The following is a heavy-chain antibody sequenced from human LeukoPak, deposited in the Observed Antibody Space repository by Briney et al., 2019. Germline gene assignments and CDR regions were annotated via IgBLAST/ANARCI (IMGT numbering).Heavy chain of an antibody. CDR2: ISPGDSDT. CDR1: GYSFTTFF. Sequence: GESLKISCKGSGYSFTTFFIGWVRQMPGKGLEWMAIISPGDSDTRYSPSFQGQVTISADKSISTAYLQWSSLKASDTAMYYCARQGIAVDGTLGYWGQGTLVTVSS. CDR3: ARQGIAVDGTLGY. V-gene: IGHV5-51*01. D-gene: IGHD6-19*01. J-gene: IGHJ4*02.